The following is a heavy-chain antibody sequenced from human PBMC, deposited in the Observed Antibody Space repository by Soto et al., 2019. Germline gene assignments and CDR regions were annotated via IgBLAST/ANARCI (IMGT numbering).Heavy chain of an antibody. CDR3: ARVLALRFLEPYPLLAYYYGMDV. V-gene: IGHV4-31*03. Sequence: SETLSLTCTVSGGSISSGGYYWSWIRQHPGKGLEWIGYIYYSGSTYYNPSLKSRVTISVDTSKNQFSLKLSSVTAADTAVYYCARVLALRFLEPYPLLAYYYGMDVWGQGTTVTVSS. CDR2: IYYSGST. D-gene: IGHD3-3*01. J-gene: IGHJ6*02. CDR1: GGSISSGGYY.